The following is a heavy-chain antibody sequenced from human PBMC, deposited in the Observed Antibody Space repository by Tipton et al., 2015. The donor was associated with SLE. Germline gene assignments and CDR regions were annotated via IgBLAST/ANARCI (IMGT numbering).Heavy chain of an antibody. CDR2: ISWNSGGM. CDR3: ARRAVTGSRDWYFDL. V-gene: IGHV3-9*01. J-gene: IGHJ2*01. CDR1: GFTFNDYA. Sequence: SLRLSCAASGFTFNDYAMHWVRQAPGKGLDWVSSISWNSGGMAYADSVKGRFTISRDNAKNSLYLQMNSLRAEDTAFYHCARRAVTGSRDWYFDLWGRGTQVTVSS. D-gene: IGHD6-19*01.